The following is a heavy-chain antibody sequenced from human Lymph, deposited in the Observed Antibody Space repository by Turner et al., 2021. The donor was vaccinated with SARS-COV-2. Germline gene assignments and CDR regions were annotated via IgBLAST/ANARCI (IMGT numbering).Heavy chain of an antibody. J-gene: IGHJ5*02. D-gene: IGHD3-9*01. CDR3: ARAAQLTVWFDP. Sequence: QVQLVQSGAEVKKPGASVKVSCMASGYTFTRYDINWVRQATGRGLEWMGWMDPNSGNTGYAQKFQGRVTMTRNTSISTAYMELSSLRSEDTAVYYCARAAQLTVWFDPWGQGTLVTVSS. CDR2: MDPNSGNT. V-gene: IGHV1-8*01. CDR1: GYTFTRYD.